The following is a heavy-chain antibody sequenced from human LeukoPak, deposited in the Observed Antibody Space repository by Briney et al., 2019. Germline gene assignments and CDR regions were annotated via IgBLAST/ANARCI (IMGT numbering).Heavy chain of an antibody. D-gene: IGHD3-22*01. J-gene: IGHJ4*02. CDR3: ARDLGSDSSGYYIIKYYFDY. CDR2: INPNSGGT. V-gene: IGHV1-2*02. Sequence: ASVKVSCKASGYTFTGHYMHWVRQAPGQGLEWMGWINPNSGGTNYAQKFQGRVTMTRDTSISTAYMELSRLRSDDTAVYYCARDLGSDSSGYYIIKYYFDYWGQGTLVTVSS. CDR1: GYTFTGHY.